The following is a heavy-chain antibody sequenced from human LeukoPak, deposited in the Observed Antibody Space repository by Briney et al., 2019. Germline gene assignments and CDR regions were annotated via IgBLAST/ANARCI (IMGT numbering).Heavy chain of an antibody. Sequence: SETLSLTCTVSGGSISSGGYYWSWIRQHPGKGLEWIGYISYSGGAYYNPSLKSRVTISVDTSKNQFSLKLSSVTAADTAVYYCARSGCSSTSCYVREPSNCPACWFDPWGQGTLVTVSS. CDR1: GGSISSGGYY. J-gene: IGHJ5*02. V-gene: IGHV4-31*03. CDR3: ARSGCSSTSCYVREPSNCPACWFDP. D-gene: IGHD2-2*01. CDR2: ISYSGGA.